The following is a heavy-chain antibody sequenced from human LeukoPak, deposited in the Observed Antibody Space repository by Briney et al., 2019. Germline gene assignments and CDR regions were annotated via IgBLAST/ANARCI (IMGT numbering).Heavy chain of an antibody. CDR1: GGTFSSYA. V-gene: IGHV1-69*13. Sequence: ASVKVSCKASGGTFSSYAISWVRQAPGQGLGWMGGIIPIFGTANYAQKFQGRVTITADESTSTAYMELSSLRSEDTAVYYCARPLLYTQDAFDIWGQGTMVTVSS. J-gene: IGHJ3*02. CDR2: IIPIFGTA. D-gene: IGHD2-2*02. CDR3: ARPLLYTQDAFDI.